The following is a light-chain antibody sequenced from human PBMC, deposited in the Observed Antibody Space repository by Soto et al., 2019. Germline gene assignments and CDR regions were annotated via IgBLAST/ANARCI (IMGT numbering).Light chain of an antibody. CDR2: GAS. CDR1: QSISSNF. CDR3: LQYYTTPYT. J-gene: IGKJ2*01. V-gene: IGKV3-20*01. Sequence: EIVLTQSPGTLSLSPGEGATLSCRASQSISSNFLAWYQQKRGQAPRLLIHGASNRATGIPDRFSGSGSGTDFTLTITRLEPEDVAVYFCLQYYTTPYTFGQGTKVEIK.